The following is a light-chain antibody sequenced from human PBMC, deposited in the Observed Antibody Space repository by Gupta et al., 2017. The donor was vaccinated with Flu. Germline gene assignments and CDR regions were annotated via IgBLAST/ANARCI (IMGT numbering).Light chain of an antibody. CDR3: QSYDSSSWV. CDR1: SGSIASNY. V-gene: IGLV6-57*01. CDR2: EDN. Sequence: NFMLTQPHSVSGSPGKTVTISCTRSSGSIASNYVQWYQQPPGSSPTAVIYEDNQRPSGVPDRFSGSIDSSSNSASLTISGLKTEDEADYYCQSYDSSSWVFGGGTKLTVL. J-gene: IGLJ3*02.